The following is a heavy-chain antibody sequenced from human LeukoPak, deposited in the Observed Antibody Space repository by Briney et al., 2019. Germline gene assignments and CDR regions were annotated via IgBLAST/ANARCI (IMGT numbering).Heavy chain of an antibody. CDR3: ARNGFTPCGVDCYSDYMDV. CDR1: GGSVSGDS. J-gene: IGHJ6*03. Sequence: PSETLSLTCTVSGGSVSGDSWTWIRQSAGTGLEWIGYIYYTGAIGYNPSLKSRVAISVDTSKNQFSLQLTSVTAADTAVYFCARNGFTPCGVDCYSDYMDVWGKGTAVTVSS. V-gene: IGHV4-59*02. D-gene: IGHD2-21*02. CDR2: IYYTGAI.